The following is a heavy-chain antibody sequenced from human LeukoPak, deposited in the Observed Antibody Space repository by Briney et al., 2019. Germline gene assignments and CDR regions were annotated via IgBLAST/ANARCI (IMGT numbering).Heavy chain of an antibody. CDR2: MYYSGGT. D-gene: IGHD5-12*01. J-gene: IGHJ3*02. Sequence: SETLSLTCTVSGGSISSSSYYSGWIRQPPGKGLEWIGSMYYSGGTYHNPSLKSRVTISVDTSKNQFSLKLNSVTAADTAVYYCASIVATITGAFDIWGQGTMVTVSS. CDR3: ASIVATITGAFDI. V-gene: IGHV4-39*01. CDR1: GGSISSSSYY.